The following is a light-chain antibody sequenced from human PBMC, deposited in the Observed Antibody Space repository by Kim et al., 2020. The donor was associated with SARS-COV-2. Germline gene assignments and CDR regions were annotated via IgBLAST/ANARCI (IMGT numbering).Light chain of an antibody. CDR3: QQYNSYSPT. Sequence: AAVGDRVTITCRASQSISIWLAWYQQKPGKAPKLLIYDASSLESGVPSRFSGSGSGTEFTLTISSLQPDDFATYYCQQYNSYSPTFGGGTKVDIK. J-gene: IGKJ4*01. CDR2: DAS. CDR1: QSISIW. V-gene: IGKV1-5*01.